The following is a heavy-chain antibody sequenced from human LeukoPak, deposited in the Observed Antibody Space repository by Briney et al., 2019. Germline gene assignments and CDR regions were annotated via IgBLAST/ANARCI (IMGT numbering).Heavy chain of an antibody. D-gene: IGHD6-6*01. CDR3: AGRPGIAARPGPIDY. CDR2: IYYSGST. Sequence: PSETLSLTCTVSVGSLSSSSYYWGWIRQPPGEGLEWLGSIYYSGSTYYNPSLKGRVTLSVSPSKNQFFLTIGSVTAAGPAVTYRAGRPGIAARPGPIDYWGQGTLVTVSS. V-gene: IGHV4-39*01. J-gene: IGHJ4*02. CDR1: VGSLSSSSYY.